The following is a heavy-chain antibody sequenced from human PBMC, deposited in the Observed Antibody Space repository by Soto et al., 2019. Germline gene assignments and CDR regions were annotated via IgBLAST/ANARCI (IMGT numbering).Heavy chain of an antibody. J-gene: IGHJ4*02. Sequence: GGSLRLSCAASGFTFSSYGMHWVRQAPGKGLEWVAVISYDGSNKYYADSVKGRFTISRDNSKNTLYLQMNSLRAEDTAVYYCAKHKPSCSGGRCYVGRRDYWGQGTLVTVSS. CDR2: ISYDGSNK. D-gene: IGHD2-15*01. CDR1: GFTFSSYG. V-gene: IGHV3-30*18. CDR3: AKHKPSCSGGRCYVGRRDY.